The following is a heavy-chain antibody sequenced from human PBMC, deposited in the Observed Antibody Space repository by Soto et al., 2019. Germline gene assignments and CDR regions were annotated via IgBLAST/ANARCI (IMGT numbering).Heavy chain of an antibody. V-gene: IGHV3-23*01. D-gene: IGHD6-25*01. CDR2: ISGSGGTT. Sequence: EVHLLESGGGLVQPGESLRLSCAASGFTFSSYAMSWVRQAPGKGLEWVSAISGSGGTTYYADSVKGRFTISRDSSKNTLCLQMYSLRAEDTGKYYCAKFFVATGESSGWPWSFHYWGQGTLVTVSS. CDR3: AKFFVATGESSGWPWSFHY. J-gene: IGHJ4*02. CDR1: GFTFSSYA.